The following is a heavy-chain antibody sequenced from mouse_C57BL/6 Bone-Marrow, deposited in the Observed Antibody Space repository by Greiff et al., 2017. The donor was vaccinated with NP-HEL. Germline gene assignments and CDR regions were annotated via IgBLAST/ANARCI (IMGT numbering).Heavy chain of an antibody. CDR2: INYDGSST. J-gene: IGHJ1*03. CDR1: GFTFSDYY. Sequence: EVQLVESEGGSVQPGSSMKLSCTASGFTFSDYYMAWVRQVPEKGLEWVANINYDGSSTYYLDSLKSRFIISRDNAKNILYLQMSSLKSEDTATYYCARDRGGYFDVWGTGTTVTVSS. CDR3: ARDRGGYFDV. V-gene: IGHV5-16*01. D-gene: IGHD3-3*01.